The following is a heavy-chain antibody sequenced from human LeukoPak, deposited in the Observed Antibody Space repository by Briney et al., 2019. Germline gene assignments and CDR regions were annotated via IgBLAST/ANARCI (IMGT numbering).Heavy chain of an antibody. CDR3: ARVNGEWEPLEY. J-gene: IGHJ4*02. CDR2: INPNSGFA. V-gene: IGHV1-2*02. D-gene: IGHD1-26*01. Sequence: ASVKVSCKASGGTFSSYAISWVRQAPGQGLQWMGWINPNSGFAHYPQNFQGRLTMTRDTSISTVYMELSRLRSDDTAVYYCARVNGEWEPLEYWGQGTLVTVSS. CDR1: GGTFSSYA.